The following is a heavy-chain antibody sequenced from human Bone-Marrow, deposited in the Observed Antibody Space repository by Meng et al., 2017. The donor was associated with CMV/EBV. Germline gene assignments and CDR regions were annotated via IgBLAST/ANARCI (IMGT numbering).Heavy chain of an antibody. D-gene: IGHD5-24*01. Sequence: SVKVSCKASGGTFSSYAISWVRQAPGQGLEWMGGIIPIFGTANYAQKFQGRVTITTDESTSTAYMELSSLRSEDTAVYSCANLQTGRWLQFLGAWGQGTLVTVLL. CDR1: GGTFSSYA. CDR2: IIPIFGTA. V-gene: IGHV1-69*05. J-gene: IGHJ5*02. CDR3: ANLQTGRWLQFLGA.